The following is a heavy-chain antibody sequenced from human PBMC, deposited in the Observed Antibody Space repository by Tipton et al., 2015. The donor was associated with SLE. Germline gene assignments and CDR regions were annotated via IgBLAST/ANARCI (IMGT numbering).Heavy chain of an antibody. V-gene: IGHV4-59*02. CDR3: ANRGDYFDY. J-gene: IGHJ4*02. CDR1: GDSVSGQS. Sequence: TLSLTCTVSGDSVSGQSWSWIRQPAGKGLEWIGYIFYSGSTNYNPSLKSRVTISRDSFQNQFSLKLSSVTAADTAVYYCANRGDYFDYWGQGALVTVSS. CDR2: IFYSGST. D-gene: IGHD4-17*01.